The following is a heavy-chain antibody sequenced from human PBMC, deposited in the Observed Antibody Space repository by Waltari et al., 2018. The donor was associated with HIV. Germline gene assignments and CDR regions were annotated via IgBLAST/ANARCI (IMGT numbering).Heavy chain of an antibody. CDR1: GFTFSNYG. Sequence: QVQLVESGGGVVQPGGSLRLSCTASGFTFSNYGMYWVRQAPGKGLQWVSLIRYDGTNKYYADSVKGRFIISRDNSKNTLSLQMHSLRAEDTAVYYCAKAPHHYDSSGPVYWGQGTLVTVSS. CDR2: IRYDGTNK. D-gene: IGHD3-22*01. J-gene: IGHJ4*02. CDR3: AKAPHHYDSSGPVY. V-gene: IGHV3-30*02.